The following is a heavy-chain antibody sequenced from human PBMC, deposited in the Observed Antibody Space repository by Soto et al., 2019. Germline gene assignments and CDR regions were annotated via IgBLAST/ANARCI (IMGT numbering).Heavy chain of an antibody. J-gene: IGHJ4*02. CDR1: GFIVSGNY. V-gene: IGHV3-53*01. CDR3: ARVNPPYP. Sequence: LILSCAAAGFIVSGNYMSWVRQAPGKGLEWVSFIYSGGGTHYADSVRGRFTISRDNSKNTVYLQMNSLRVEDTAVYYCARVNPPYPWGQGTLVTVSS. CDR2: IYSGGGT.